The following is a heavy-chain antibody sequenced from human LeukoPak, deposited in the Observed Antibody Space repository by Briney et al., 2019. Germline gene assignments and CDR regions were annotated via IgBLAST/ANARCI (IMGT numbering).Heavy chain of an antibody. Sequence: SQTLSLTCAISGDSVSGDSSAWNWFRQSPSRGLEWLGRTFYSSKWYNDYAVSVKSRITITPDTSKNQFSLQLNSVIPEDTAVYYCARRRYYGYTGYFDYWGQGTPVTVSS. CDR3: ARRRYYGYTGYFDY. D-gene: IGHD3-22*01. CDR1: GDSVSGDSSA. V-gene: IGHV6-1*01. J-gene: IGHJ4*02. CDR2: TFYSSKWYN.